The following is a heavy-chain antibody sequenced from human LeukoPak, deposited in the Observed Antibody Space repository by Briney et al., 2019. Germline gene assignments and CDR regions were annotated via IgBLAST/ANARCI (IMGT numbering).Heavy chain of an antibody. CDR1: GFTFSNAW. CDR3: SSYKGDV. CDR2: IKSNIDGGTT. J-gene: IGHJ6*04. Sequence: PGGSLRLSCAASGFTFSNAWMSWIRQAPGKGLEWVGRIKSNIDGGTTDYAAPVKGRFTISRDDSKNTLYLQMNSLKTEDTAVYYCSSYKGDVWGKGTTDTVPS. D-gene: IGHD3-10*01. V-gene: IGHV3-15*01.